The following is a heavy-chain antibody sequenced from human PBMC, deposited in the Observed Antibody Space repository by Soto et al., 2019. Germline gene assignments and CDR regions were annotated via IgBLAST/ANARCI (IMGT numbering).Heavy chain of an antibody. Sequence: ASETLSLTCTVSGGSISSYYWSWIRQPPGKGLEWIGYIYYSGSTNYNPSLKSRVTISVDTSKNQFSLKLSSVTAADTAVYYCARMPGSSGWYFDYWGQGTLVTVSS. D-gene: IGHD6-19*01. CDR2: IYYSGST. CDR3: ARMPGSSGWYFDY. J-gene: IGHJ4*02. V-gene: IGHV4-59*01. CDR1: GGSISSYY.